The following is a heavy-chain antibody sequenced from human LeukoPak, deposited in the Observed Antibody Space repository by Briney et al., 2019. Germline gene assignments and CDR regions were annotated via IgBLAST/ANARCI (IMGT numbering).Heavy chain of an antibody. V-gene: IGHV3-48*04. CDR3: ARGNGLWFGELFDY. D-gene: IGHD3-10*01. CDR1: GFTFSSYS. Sequence: PGGSLRLSCAASGFTFSSYSMNWVRQAPGKGLEWVSYISSSGSTKYYADSVKGRFSISRDNAKNSVYLQLNSLRVEDTAVYYCARGNGLWFGELFDYWGQGTLVTVSS. CDR2: ISSSGSTK. J-gene: IGHJ4*02.